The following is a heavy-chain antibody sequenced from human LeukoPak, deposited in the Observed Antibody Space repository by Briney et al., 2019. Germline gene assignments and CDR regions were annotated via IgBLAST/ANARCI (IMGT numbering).Heavy chain of an antibody. V-gene: IGHV4-59*01. CDR2: IYYSGSS. D-gene: IGHD3-10*01. CDR3: ARTDGSGSFLGYYFDY. J-gene: IGHJ4*02. Sequence: SETLSLTCTVSGFSISSYSWSWIRQPPGKGLEWVWDIYYSGSSNYNPSLKSRVTISVDTSKNQFSLTLSSVTAADTAVYYCARTDGSGSFLGYYFDYWGQGTLVTVSS. CDR1: GFSISSYS.